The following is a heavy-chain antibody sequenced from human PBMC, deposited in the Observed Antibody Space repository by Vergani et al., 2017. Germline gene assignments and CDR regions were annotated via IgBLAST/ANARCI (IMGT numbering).Heavy chain of an antibody. J-gene: IGHJ4*02. CDR1: GFTFSSYA. CDR2: ISYDGSNK. D-gene: IGHD6-19*01. Sequence: QVQLVESGGGVVQPGRSLRLSCAASGFTFSSYAMHWVRQAPGKGLEWVAVISYDGSNKYYADSVKGRFTISRDNSKNTLYLQMNSLRAEDTAVYYCAGVHEHWLVGGLDYWGQGTLVTVSS. CDR3: AGVHEHWLVGGLDY. V-gene: IGHV3-30*01.